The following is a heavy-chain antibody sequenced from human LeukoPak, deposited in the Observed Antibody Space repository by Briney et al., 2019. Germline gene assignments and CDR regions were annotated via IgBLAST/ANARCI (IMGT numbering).Heavy chain of an antibody. J-gene: IGHJ4*02. CDR2: ISAYNGNT. Sequence: GASVKVSCKASGYTFTSYGISWVRQAPGQGLEWMGWISAYNGNTNHAQKLQGRVTMTTDTSTSTAYMELRSLRSDDTAVYYCARGEWAPDRAGYSSGWSYDYWGQGTLVTVSS. CDR3: ARGEWAPDRAGYSSGWSYDY. CDR1: GYTFTSYG. V-gene: IGHV1-18*01. D-gene: IGHD6-19*01.